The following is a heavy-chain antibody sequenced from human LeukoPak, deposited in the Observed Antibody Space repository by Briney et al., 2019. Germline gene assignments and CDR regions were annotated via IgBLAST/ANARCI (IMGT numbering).Heavy chain of an antibody. Sequence: PSETLSLTCTVSGGSISSYYWIWIRQPAGKGLEWIGRIYSSGSTKYNPSLKSRVTMSVDTSKNQFSLKLSSVTAADTAVYYCARSSITIFGLVTGDAFDIWGQGTMVGVSS. D-gene: IGHD3-3*01. V-gene: IGHV4-4*07. CDR2: IYSSGST. CDR3: ARSSITIFGLVTGDAFDI. J-gene: IGHJ3*02. CDR1: GGSISSYY.